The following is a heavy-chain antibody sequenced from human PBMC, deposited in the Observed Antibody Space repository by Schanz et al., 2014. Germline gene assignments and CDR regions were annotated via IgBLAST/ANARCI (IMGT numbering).Heavy chain of an antibody. CDR1: GITFSSHS. V-gene: IGHV3-48*01. CDR3: ARGRVLES. Sequence: EVQLLESGGGLVQPGGSLRLSCAASGITFSSHSFNWVRQAPGKGLEWVSYISSSSSTRYYADSVKGRFTISRDNAKNSLFLQMNSLRAEDAAVYYCARGRVLESWGQGTLVTVSS. D-gene: IGHD1-1*01. J-gene: IGHJ5*02. CDR2: ISSSSSTR.